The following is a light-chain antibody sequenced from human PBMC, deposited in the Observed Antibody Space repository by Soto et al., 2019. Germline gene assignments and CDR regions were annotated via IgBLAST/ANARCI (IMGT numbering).Light chain of an antibody. CDR2: EVS. J-gene: IGLJ3*02. V-gene: IGLV2-8*01. CDR1: SSDIGAYNH. CDR3: SSYGGSSNPVM. Sequence: QSALTQPASVSGSPGQSITISCTGTSSDIGAYNHVSWYQQHPGRAPRFIIYEVSQRPSGVPDRFSGSKSGSTASLTVSGLQADDEADYYCSSYGGSSNPVMFGGGTKVTVL.